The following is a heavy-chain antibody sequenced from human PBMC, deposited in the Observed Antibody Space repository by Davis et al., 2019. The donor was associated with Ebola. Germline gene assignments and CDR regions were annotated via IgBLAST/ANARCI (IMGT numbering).Heavy chain of an antibody. CDR3: VRGRRFRDTNNWFDP. V-gene: IGHV1-2*02. J-gene: IGHJ5*02. D-gene: IGHD3-3*01. CDR2: VNPNEGNT. CDR1: GYNFIDFY. Sequence: ASVKVSCRASGYNFIDFYIHWVRQAPGEGLEWMGWVNPNEGNTNFARRYQGRVSMTRDTSAATVYLELTGLQRDDTAVYYCVRGRRFRDTNNWFDPWGQGTLLTVSS.